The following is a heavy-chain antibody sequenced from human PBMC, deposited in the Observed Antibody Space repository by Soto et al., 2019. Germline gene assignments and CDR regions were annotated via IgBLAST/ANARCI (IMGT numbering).Heavy chain of an antibody. J-gene: IGHJ5*02. CDR2: INGDGSST. D-gene: IGHD3-10*02. CDR1: AFTFSNYW. CDR3: ARDDYVLRFDP. Sequence: EVQLVESGGDLVQPGGSLRLSCAASAFTFSNYWMHWVRQAPGKGLVWVSRINGDGSSTIYADSVKGRFTISRDNAKNTLYLQMNSLRAEDTVVYYCARDDYVLRFDPWGQGTLVTVSS. V-gene: IGHV3-74*01.